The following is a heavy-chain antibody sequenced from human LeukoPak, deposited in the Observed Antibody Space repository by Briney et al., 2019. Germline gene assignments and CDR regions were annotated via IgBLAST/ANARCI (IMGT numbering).Heavy chain of an antibody. Sequence: GGSLRLSCTVSGFTVSSNSMSWVRQAPGKGLEWVSFIYSDNTHYSDSVKGRFTISRGNSKNTLYLQMNSLRAEDTAVYYCARLGEYSSSSGLYFDLWGRGTLVTVSS. V-gene: IGHV3-53*01. D-gene: IGHD6-6*01. CDR1: GFTVSSNS. J-gene: IGHJ2*01. CDR3: ARLGEYSSSSGLYFDL. CDR2: IYSDNT.